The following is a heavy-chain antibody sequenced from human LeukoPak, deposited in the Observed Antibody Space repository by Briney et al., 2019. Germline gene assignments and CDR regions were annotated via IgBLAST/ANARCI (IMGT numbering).Heavy chain of an antibody. CDR1: GLTFSTSG. CDR3: AREGTPSGSFNYYYYYMDV. J-gene: IGHJ6*03. V-gene: IGHV3-21*06. CDR2: IGPTGSDR. Sequence: GGSLRLSCTASGLTFSTSGFNWVRQAPGKGLEWVASIGPTGSDRYHADSIKGRFTISRDNANNFLYLQMNSLRAEDTAVYYCAREGTPSGSFNYYYYYMDVWGKGTTVTVSS. D-gene: IGHD3-10*01.